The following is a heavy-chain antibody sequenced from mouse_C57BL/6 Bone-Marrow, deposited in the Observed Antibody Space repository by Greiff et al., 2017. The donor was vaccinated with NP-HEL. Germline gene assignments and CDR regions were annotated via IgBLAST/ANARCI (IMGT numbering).Heavy chain of an antibody. CDR2: INPNNGGT. V-gene: IGHV1-26*01. Sequence: EVQLQQSGPELVKPGASVKISCKASGYTFTDYYMNWVKQSHGKSLEWIGDINPNNGGTSYNQKFKGKATLTVDKSSSTAYMELRSLTSEDSAVDYCARKEVYDYDGDFDYWGQGTTLTVSS. CDR3: ARKEVYDYDGDFDY. J-gene: IGHJ2*01. D-gene: IGHD2-4*01. CDR1: GYTFTDYY.